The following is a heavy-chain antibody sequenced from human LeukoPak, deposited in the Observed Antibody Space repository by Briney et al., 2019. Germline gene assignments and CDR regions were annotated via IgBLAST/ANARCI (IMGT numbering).Heavy chain of an antibody. Sequence: SETLSLTCAVSGYSISSGYYWGWIRQPPGKGLEWIGSIYHSGSTYYNPSLKSRVTISVDTSKNQFSLKLSSVTAADTAVYYCARDPDRNRSYPVDPWGQGTLVTVSS. CDR2: IYHSGST. J-gene: IGHJ5*02. CDR3: ARDPDRNRSYPVDP. CDR1: GYSISSGYY. D-gene: IGHD1-14*01. V-gene: IGHV4-38-2*02.